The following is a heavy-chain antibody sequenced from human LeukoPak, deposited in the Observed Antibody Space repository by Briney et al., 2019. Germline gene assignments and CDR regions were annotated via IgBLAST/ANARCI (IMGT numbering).Heavy chain of an antibody. D-gene: IGHD5-18*01. J-gene: IGHJ4*02. V-gene: IGHV3-7*03. CDR1: GFTFSTYW. CDR2: IKEDGSER. CDR3: ARGRIAMGV. Sequence: GGSLRLSCAASGFTFSTYWMSWVRQALGKGLEWVANIKEDGSERYYVDSVKGRFTISRDNAKNSLYLQMNSLRVEDTALYYCARGRIAMGVWGQGTLVTVSS.